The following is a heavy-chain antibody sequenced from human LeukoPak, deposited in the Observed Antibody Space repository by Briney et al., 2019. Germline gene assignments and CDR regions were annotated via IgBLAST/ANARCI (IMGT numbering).Heavy chain of an antibody. Sequence: SETLSLTCAVSGGSISGYYWSWIRQPPGKGLEWIGYVYYTGSTNYNPSLQSRVTISVDMSQNQFSLKPSSVTAADTAVYYCAKHYVFVYGGSSFDYWGQGTLVTVSS. J-gene: IGHJ4*02. CDR1: GGSISGYY. V-gene: IGHV4-59*08. CDR2: VYYTGST. D-gene: IGHD2-8*01. CDR3: AKHYVFVYGGSSFDY.